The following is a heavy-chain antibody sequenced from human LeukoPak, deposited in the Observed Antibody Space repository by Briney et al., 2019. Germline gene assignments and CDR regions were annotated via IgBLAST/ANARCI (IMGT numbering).Heavy chain of an antibody. Sequence: ASVKVSCKASGYTFTGYYMHWVRQAPGQGLEWMGRINPNSGGTNYAQKFQGRVAMTRDTSISTAYMELSRLRSDDTVVYYCARTFWSGSNWFDPWGQGTLVTVSS. CDR2: INPNSGGT. CDR3: ARTFWSGSNWFDP. V-gene: IGHV1-2*05. J-gene: IGHJ5*02. CDR1: GYTFTGYY. D-gene: IGHD3-3*01.